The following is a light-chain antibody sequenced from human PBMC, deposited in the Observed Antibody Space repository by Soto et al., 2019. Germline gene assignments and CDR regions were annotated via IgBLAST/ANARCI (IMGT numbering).Light chain of an antibody. Sequence: EIVMTQSPATLSVSPGEGATLSCRASQSVSSNLAWYQQKPGQAPRHLIYGASTRATGIPARFSGSGSGTEFTLTISSLQSEDFAVYYCQQYNNWPPWTFGQGTKVEIK. CDR1: QSVSSN. CDR3: QQYNNWPPWT. CDR2: GAS. V-gene: IGKV3-15*01. J-gene: IGKJ1*01.